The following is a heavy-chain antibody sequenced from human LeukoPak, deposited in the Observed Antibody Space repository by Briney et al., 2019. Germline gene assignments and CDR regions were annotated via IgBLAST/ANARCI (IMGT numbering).Heavy chain of an antibody. CDR1: GFTFSSYS. J-gene: IGHJ4*02. D-gene: IGHD5-24*01. CDR2: ISSSSSYI. CDR3: ARRDDYNYNFDY. V-gene: IGHV3-21*01. Sequence: PGGSLRLSCAASGFTFSSYSMNWVRQAPGKGLEWVSSISSSSSYIYYADSVKGRLTISRDNAKNSLYLQMNSLRAEDTAVYYCARRDDYNYNFDYWGQGTLVTVSS.